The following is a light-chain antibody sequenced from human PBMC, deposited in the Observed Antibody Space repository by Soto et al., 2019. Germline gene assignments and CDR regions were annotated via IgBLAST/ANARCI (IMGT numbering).Light chain of an antibody. CDR1: QSVSSSY. Sequence: IVLTQSPGTLSLSPGERATLSCRASQSVSSSYLAWCQQRPGQAPRLLIYGASTRAAGIPDRFSGSGSGTDFTLTITRLEPEDSAVYFCQQYTGPPTTFGQGTRLEIK. V-gene: IGKV3-20*01. CDR3: QQYTGPPTT. J-gene: IGKJ5*01. CDR2: GAS.